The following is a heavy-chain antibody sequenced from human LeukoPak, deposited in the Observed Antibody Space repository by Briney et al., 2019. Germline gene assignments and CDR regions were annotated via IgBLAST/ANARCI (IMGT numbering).Heavy chain of an antibody. D-gene: IGHD6-19*01. Sequence: PGGSLRLSCAASGFTFNSFAFTWVLQAPGRGLEWVSAINVRGDGTYYADSVRGRFTISRDNSKNTLYLQMNSLRAEDTALYYCAKDYRYGSAWSPGTLVVASS. J-gene: IGHJ5*02. V-gene: IGHV3-23*01. CDR1: GFTFNSFA. CDR3: AKDYRYGSA. CDR2: INVRGDGT.